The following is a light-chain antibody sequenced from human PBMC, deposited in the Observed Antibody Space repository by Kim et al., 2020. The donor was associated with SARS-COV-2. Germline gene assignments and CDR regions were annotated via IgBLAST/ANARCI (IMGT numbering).Light chain of an antibody. Sequence: QSVLTQSPSASGTPGQRVTMSCSGTTSNIGSHYLYWYQHSPGTAPRLLIFRDDQRPSGVPDRFSGSKSGTSASLAISGLRSEDEADYFCAVWDDSLSVWVFGGGTKVTVL. CDR1: TSNIGSHY. CDR3: AVWDDSLSVWV. J-gene: IGLJ3*02. V-gene: IGLV1-47*01. CDR2: RDD.